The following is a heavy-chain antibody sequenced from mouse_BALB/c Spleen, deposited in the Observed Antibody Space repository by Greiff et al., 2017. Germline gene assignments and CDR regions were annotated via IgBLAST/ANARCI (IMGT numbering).Heavy chain of an antibody. Sequence: EVKLEESGGGLVKPGGSLKLSCAASGFAFSSYDMSWVRQTPEKRLEWVAYISSGGGSTYYPDTVKGRFTISRDNAKNTLYLQMSSLKSEDTAMYYCARHGGYSSSYAMDYWGQGTSVTVSS. J-gene: IGHJ4*01. D-gene: IGHD2-3*01. CDR2: ISSGGGST. V-gene: IGHV5-12-1*01. CDR3: ARHGGYSSSYAMDY. CDR1: GFAFSSYD.